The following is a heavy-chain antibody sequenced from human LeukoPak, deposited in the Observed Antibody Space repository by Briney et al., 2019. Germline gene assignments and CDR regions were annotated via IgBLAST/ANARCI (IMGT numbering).Heavy chain of an antibody. D-gene: IGHD3-22*01. CDR3: ARDYFDSSDYPQTYYYYYMDV. V-gene: IGHV3-21*01. J-gene: IGHJ6*03. CDR2: ISSTSTFI. Sequence: KTGRSLRLSCAASGFTFSRYSMNWVRQSPGKGLEWVASISSTSTFIYSADSVKGRFTIPRDTAKNSLFLQMNSLRAEDTAIYYCARDYFDSSDYPQTYYYYYMDVWGKGTTVTVSS. CDR1: GFTFSRYS.